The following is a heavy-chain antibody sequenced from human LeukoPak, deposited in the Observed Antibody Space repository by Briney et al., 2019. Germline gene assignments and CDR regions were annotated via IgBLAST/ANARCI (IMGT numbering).Heavy chain of an antibody. CDR2: ISASDGTT. J-gene: IGHJ4*02. V-gene: IGHV1-18*01. CDR1: GYSFSIYG. CDR3: AGCGAAVTTHFSH. Sequence: GASVKVSCKASGYSFSIYGITWARQAPGQGLEYLGWISASDGTTNYAQKVQDRVTMTTDTSTSTAYLELRSLRSEDTAVYYCAGCGAAVTTHFSHWGQGTLVTVSS. D-gene: IGHD4-17*01.